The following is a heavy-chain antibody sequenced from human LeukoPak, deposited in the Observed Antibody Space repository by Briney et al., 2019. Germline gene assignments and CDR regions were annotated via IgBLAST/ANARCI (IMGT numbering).Heavy chain of an antibody. CDR3: ARAVTYYFDY. D-gene: IGHD5-18*01. Sequence: PSETLSLTCAVYGGSFSGYYWSWIRQPPGKGLEWIGEINHSGSTNYNPSLKSRVTISVHTSKNQFSLKLSSVTAADTAVSYCARAVTYYFDYWGQGTLVTVSS. CDR1: GGSFSGYY. CDR2: INHSGST. V-gene: IGHV4-34*01. J-gene: IGHJ4*02.